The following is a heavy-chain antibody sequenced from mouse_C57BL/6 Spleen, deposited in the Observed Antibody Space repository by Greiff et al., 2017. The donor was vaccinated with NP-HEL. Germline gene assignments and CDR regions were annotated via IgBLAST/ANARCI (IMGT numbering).Heavy chain of an antibody. Sequence: EVKLVESGPGLVKPSQSLSLTCSVTGYSITSGYYWNWIRQFPGNKLEWMGYISYDGSNNYNPSLKNRISITRDTSKNQFFLKLNSVTTEDTATYYCARGGPITTVVAKYFDVWGTGTTVTVSS. CDR1: GYSITSGYY. CDR2: ISYDGSN. CDR3: ARGGPITTVVAKYFDV. J-gene: IGHJ1*03. D-gene: IGHD1-1*01. V-gene: IGHV3-6*01.